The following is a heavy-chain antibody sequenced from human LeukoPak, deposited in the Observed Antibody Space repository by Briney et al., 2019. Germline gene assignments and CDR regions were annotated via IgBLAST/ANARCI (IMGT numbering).Heavy chain of an antibody. CDR3: ARVGSYMTFDI. Sequence: SQTLSLTCTVSGGSISSGGYYWRWIRQPPGKGLEWIGYIYHSGSTYYNPSLKSRVTISVDRSKNQFSLKLSSVTAADTAVYYCARVGSYMTFDIWGQGTMVTVSS. CDR2: IYHSGST. D-gene: IGHD1-26*01. V-gene: IGHV4-30-2*01. CDR1: GGSISSGGYY. J-gene: IGHJ3*02.